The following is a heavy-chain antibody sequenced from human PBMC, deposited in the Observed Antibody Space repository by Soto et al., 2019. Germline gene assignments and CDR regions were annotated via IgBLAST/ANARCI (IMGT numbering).Heavy chain of an antibody. D-gene: IGHD2-21*02. J-gene: IGHJ4*02. Sequence: PGGSLRLSCAASGFTFSSYAMSWFRQAPGKGLEWVSAISSSGSTIYYADSVKGRFTISRDNAKNSLYLQMNSLRAEDTAVYYCASLEGTVVTPFDYWGQGTLVTVSS. CDR1: GFTFSSYA. V-gene: IGHV3-48*03. CDR3: ASLEGTVVTPFDY. CDR2: ISSSGSTI.